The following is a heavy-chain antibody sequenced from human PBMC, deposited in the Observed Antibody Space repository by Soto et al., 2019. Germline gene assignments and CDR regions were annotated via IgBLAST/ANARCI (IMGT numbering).Heavy chain of an antibody. J-gene: IGHJ4*02. D-gene: IGHD5-12*01. CDR1: GGSVRSDTYY. CDR3: AREVGDGYNYDY. Sequence: QVQLQESGPGLVKPWETLSLTCAVSGGSVRSDTYYWSWIRQPPGMGLEWIGYSHYSGRINYNPCLKRRVTISVDTSKNQFSLKLSSMTAADTAVYYCAREVGDGYNYDYWGQGTLVTVSS. V-gene: IGHV4-61*01. CDR2: SHYSGRI.